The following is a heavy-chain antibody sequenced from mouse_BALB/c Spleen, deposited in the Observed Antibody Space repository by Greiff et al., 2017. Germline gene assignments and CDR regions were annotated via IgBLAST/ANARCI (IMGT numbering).Heavy chain of an antibody. V-gene: IGHV1S81*02. CDR2: INPSNGRT. Sequence: QVQLQQSGAELVKPGASVKLSCKASGYTFTSYWMHWVKQRPGQGLEWIGEINPSNGRTNYNEKFKSKATLTVDKSSSTAYMQLSSLTSEDSAVYYCARREYGNYVDYWGQGTSVTVSS. CDR3: ARREYGNYVDY. J-gene: IGHJ4*01. D-gene: IGHD2-10*02. CDR1: GYTFTSYW.